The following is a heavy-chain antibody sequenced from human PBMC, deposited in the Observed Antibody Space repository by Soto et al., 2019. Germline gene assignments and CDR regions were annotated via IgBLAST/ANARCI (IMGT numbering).Heavy chain of an antibody. CDR1: GYTFTSYG. Sequence: QVQLVQSGAEVKKPGASVKVSCKASGYTFTSYGISWVRQAPGQGLEWMGWISAYNGNTNYAQKLQGRVTMTTDTSTSTAYMELXXLXXXXTAVXYCAXXXXXGSVKWDVWGQGTTVTVSS. CDR2: ISAYNGNT. V-gene: IGHV1-18*01. J-gene: IGHJ6*02. CDR3: AXXXXXGSVKWDV. D-gene: IGHD3-10*01.